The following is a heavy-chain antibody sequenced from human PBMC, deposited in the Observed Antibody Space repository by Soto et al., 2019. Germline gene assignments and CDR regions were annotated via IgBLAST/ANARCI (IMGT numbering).Heavy chain of an antibody. CDR2: ITDDGTGT. D-gene: IGHD1-26*01. CDR3: VRGGRGGRYYMGV. CDR1: GFTFNIYW. Sequence: GGSLRLSCAATGFTFNIYWMYWVRQGPGKGPVWVARITDDGTGTIYADSVKGRFTISRDNAENIVHLQMNSLGAEDTAVYYRVRGGRGGRYYMGVWGEGTTVTVSS. J-gene: IGHJ6*03. V-gene: IGHV3-74*01.